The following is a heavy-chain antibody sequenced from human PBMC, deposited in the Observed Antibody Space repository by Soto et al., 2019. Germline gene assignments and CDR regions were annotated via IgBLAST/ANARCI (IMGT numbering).Heavy chain of an antibody. D-gene: IGHD3-22*01. J-gene: IGHJ4*02. Sequence: EVQLVESGGGLVQPGGSLKLSCAASGFTFSGSAMHWVRQASGKGLEWVGRIRDKANSYATAYAASVKGRFTISRDDSKKTAYLQMNSLKTEDTAVYYCTRYYYDSSGYPLLGYWGQGTLVTVSS. V-gene: IGHV3-73*02. CDR1: GFTFSGSA. CDR2: IRDKANSYAT. CDR3: TRYYYDSSGYPLLGY.